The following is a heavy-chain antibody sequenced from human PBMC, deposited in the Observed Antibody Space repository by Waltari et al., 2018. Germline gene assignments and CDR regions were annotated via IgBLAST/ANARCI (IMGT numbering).Heavy chain of an antibody. CDR1: RLLLRNMP. CDR3: AKGRGNGLYIIDGFDI. Sequence: EVQLLESGGGLVQPGGSLTLSCAALRLLLRNMPSLGVRLAPGKGLEWVSAISGSGGSTYYAESVKGRFTISRDNSKNTLYLQMNSLRAEDTAKYYCAKGRGNGLYIIDGFDIWGQGTMVTVSS. V-gene: IGHV3-23*01. CDR2: ISGSGGST. J-gene: IGHJ3*02. D-gene: IGHD5-12*01.